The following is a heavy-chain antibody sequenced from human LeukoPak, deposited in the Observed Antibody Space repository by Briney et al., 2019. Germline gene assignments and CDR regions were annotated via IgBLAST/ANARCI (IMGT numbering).Heavy chain of an antibody. CDR3: TAMGNDGFDI. D-gene: IGHD1-1*01. CDR2: INSGGST. CDR1: GFTVSSNY. Sequence: GVSLRLSCAASGFTVSSNYMSWVRQAPGKGLDWVSLINSGGSTFYADSVKGRFTISRDNSKNTLFLQMNSLRVEDTAVYYCTAMGNDGFDIWGQGTMVTVSS. J-gene: IGHJ3*02. V-gene: IGHV3-53*01.